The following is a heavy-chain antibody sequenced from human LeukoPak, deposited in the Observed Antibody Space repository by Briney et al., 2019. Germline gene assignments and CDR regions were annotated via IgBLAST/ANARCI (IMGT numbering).Heavy chain of an antibody. J-gene: IGHJ4*02. CDR2: VKPDGGDK. Sequence: GGSLRLSCAASGFTFSSHWMTWVRQAPGKGLQWVASVKPDGGDKYYVDSVKGRFIISRDNAKNSLFLQMSSLQAEDMAVYYCARHSDRRGDFWGQGSLVTVSS. CDR3: ARHSDRRGDF. V-gene: IGHV3-7*05. CDR1: GFTFSSHW.